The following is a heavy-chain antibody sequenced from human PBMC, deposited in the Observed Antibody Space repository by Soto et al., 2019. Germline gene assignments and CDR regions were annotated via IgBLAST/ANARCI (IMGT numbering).Heavy chain of an antibody. CDR1: GFTVSSNS. V-gene: IGHV3-66*01. CDR3: ARDLYPFDY. Sequence: EVQLVESGGGLVQPGGSLRLSCAASGFTVSSNSMSWVRQAPGKGLEWVSGIFSGGSTSYADSVKGRFSISRDNSKNTLYLQMNSLRAEDTAVYYCARDLYPFDYWGQGTLVTVSS. J-gene: IGHJ4*02. CDR2: IFSGGST.